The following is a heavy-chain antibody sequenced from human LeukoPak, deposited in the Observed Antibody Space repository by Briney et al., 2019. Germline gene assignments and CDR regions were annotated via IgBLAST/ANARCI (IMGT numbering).Heavy chain of an antibody. V-gene: IGHV4-59*12. CDR2: TYYSGST. CDR3: ARASSGWRFDY. CDR1: GGSISSYY. Sequence: SETLSLTCTVSGGSISSYYWSWIRQPPGKGLEWIGYTYYSGSTNYNPSLKSRVTISVDTSKNQFSLKLSSVTAADTAVYYCARASSGWRFDYWGQGTLVTVSS. J-gene: IGHJ4*02. D-gene: IGHD6-19*01.